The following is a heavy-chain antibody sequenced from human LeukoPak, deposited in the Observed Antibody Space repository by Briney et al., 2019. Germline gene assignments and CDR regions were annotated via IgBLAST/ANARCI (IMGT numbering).Heavy chain of an antibody. D-gene: IGHD3-22*01. J-gene: IGHJ4*02. CDR3: AKSGYSDGSGYYAAYYFDY. CDR2: ISVSGGVT. Sequence: GGSLRLSCAASGFTFSNYGMSWVRQAPGKGLEWVSGISVSGGVTSYVDSVKGRFTISRDNSKNTLYLQMNNLRAEDTGVYYCAKSGYSDGSGYYAAYYFDYWGQGTLVTVSS. CDR1: GFTFSNYG. V-gene: IGHV3-23*01.